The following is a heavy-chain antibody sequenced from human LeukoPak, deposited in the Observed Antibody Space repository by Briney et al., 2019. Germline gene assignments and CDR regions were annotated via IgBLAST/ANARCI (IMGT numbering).Heavy chain of an antibody. CDR1: GGSFSGYY. CDR2: INHSGST. Sequence: SETLSLTCAVYGGSFSGYYWSWIRQPPGKGLEWIGEINHSGSTNYNPSLKSRVTISVDTSKNQFSLKLSSVTAADTAVYYCAVTVIPSTDFYYYGMDVWGQGTTVTVSS. CDR3: AVTVIPSTDFYYYGMDV. J-gene: IGHJ6*02. V-gene: IGHV4-34*01. D-gene: IGHD2-21*02.